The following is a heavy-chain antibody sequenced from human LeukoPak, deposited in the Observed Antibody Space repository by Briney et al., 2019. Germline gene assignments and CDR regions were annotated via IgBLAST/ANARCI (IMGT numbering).Heavy chain of an antibody. J-gene: IGHJ4*02. D-gene: IGHD3-3*01. V-gene: IGHV3-30-3*02. CDR2: ISYDGSNK. CDR1: GFTFSSYA. Sequence: GGSLRLSCAASGFTFSSYAMHWVRQAPGKGLEWVAVISYDGSNKYYADSVKGRFTISRDNSKNTLYLQMNSLRAEDTAVYYCAKTLHYDFWSGYLRYYFDYWGQGTLVTVSS. CDR3: AKTLHYDFWSGYLRYYFDY.